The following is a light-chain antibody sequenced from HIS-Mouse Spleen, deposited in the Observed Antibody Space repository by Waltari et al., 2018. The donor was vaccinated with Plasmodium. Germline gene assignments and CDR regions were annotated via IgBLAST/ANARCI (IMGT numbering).Light chain of an antibody. J-gene: IGLJ3*02. CDR1: ALPKKY. V-gene: IGLV3-10*01. CDR3: YSTDSSGNHRV. CDR2: EAS. Sequence: SYELTQPPSVSVSPGQTARITCSGDALPKKYAYWYQQKSGQAPVLVIYEASKRPSGSPESFSGSSSGTMAALTISGAQVEDEADYYCYSTDSSGNHRVFGGGTKLTVL.